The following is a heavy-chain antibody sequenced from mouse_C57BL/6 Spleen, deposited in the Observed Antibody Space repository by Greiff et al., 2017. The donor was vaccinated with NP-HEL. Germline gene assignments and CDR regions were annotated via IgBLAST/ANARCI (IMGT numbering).Heavy chain of an antibody. D-gene: IGHD1-1*01. J-gene: IGHJ2*01. CDR3: ARGGTTVVGYYFDY. V-gene: IGHV1-52*01. Sequence: QVQLQQPGAELVRPGSSVKLSCKASGYTFTSYWMHWVKQRPIQGLEWIGNIDPSDSETHYNQKFKDKATLTVDKSSSTAYMQLSSLTSEDSAVYYCARGGTTVVGYYFDYWGQGTTLTVSS. CDR2: IDPSDSET. CDR1: GYTFTSYW.